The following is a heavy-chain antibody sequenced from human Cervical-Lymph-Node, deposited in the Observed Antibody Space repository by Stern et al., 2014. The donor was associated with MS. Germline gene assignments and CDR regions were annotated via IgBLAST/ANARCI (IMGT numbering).Heavy chain of an antibody. J-gene: IGHJ3*02. D-gene: IGHD3-10*01. CDR2: FCSGNSDT. Sequence: VQLVQSGVEVKKPGESLKISCTGSGYSFSSYCIGWVRQMPGKGLEGMGIFCSGNSDTKSSPSFQGQVIFSADTSISTAYLQWSSLKASDTATYYCAKLLWYGELHEAFDIWGQGTLVTVS. V-gene: IGHV5-51*03. CDR1: GYSFSSYC. CDR3: AKLLWYGELHEAFDI.